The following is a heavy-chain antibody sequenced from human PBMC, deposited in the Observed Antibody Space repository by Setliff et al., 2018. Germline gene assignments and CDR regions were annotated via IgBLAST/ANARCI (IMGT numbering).Heavy chain of an antibody. V-gene: IGHV4-34*01. Sequence: SETLSLTCAVYGGSFSGYYWSWIRQPPGKGLEWLGEINHSGSTNCNPSLKSRVTISVDTSKNQFSLRLSSVTAADTAVYYCARASYYYDSSGYYGAGAFDIWG. CDR2: INHSGST. D-gene: IGHD3-22*01. CDR3: ARASYYYDSSGYYGAGAFDI. CDR1: GGSFSGYY. J-gene: IGHJ3*02.